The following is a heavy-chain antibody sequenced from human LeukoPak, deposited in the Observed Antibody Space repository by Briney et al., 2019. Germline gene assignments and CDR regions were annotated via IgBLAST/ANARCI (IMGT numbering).Heavy chain of an antibody. D-gene: IGHD2-2*01. CDR3: AKDKYDGGYEVPWFDP. V-gene: IGHV3-30*18. CDR2: ISDDGNNK. CDR1: GFTFSSYW. Sequence: GGSLRLSCAASGFTFSSYWMNWARQAPGKGLEWVAVISDDGNNKFYADSVKGRFTISRDNSKNTVYVQMDRLRAEDTALYYCAKDKYDGGYEVPWFDPRGQGTLVTVSS. J-gene: IGHJ5*02.